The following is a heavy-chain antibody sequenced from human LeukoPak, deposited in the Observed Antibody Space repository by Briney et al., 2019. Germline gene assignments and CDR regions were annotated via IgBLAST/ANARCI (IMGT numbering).Heavy chain of an antibody. J-gene: IGHJ4*02. D-gene: IGHD6-19*01. CDR2: INSDGSST. V-gene: IGHV3-74*01. CDR3: ARESSEQWLVPDY. CDR1: GFTFSSYW. Sequence: SGGSLRLSCAASGFTFSSYWMHWVRQAPGKGLVWVSRINSDGSSTSYADSVKGRFTISRDNAKNTLYLQMNRLRAEDTAVYYCARESSEQWLVPDYWGQGTLVTVSS.